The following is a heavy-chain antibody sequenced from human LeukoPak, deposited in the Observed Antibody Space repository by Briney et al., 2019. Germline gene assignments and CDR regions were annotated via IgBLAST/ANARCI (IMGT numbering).Heavy chain of an antibody. V-gene: IGHV1-69*04. CDR2: IIPILGIA. J-gene: IGHJ3*02. CDR1: GGTFSSYA. CDR3: ARVRIAVAGTSAFDI. Sequence: SVKVSCKASGGTFSSYAISWVRQAPGQGLEWMGRIIPILGIANYAQKFQGRVTITADKSTSTAYMELSSLRSEDTAVYYCARVRIAVAGTSAFDIWGQGTMVTVSS. D-gene: IGHD6-19*01.